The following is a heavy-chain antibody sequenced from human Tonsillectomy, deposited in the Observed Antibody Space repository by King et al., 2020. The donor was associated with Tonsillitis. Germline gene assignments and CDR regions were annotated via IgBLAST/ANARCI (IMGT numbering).Heavy chain of an antibody. J-gene: IGHJ4*02. Sequence: VQLVQSGGGLVQPGGSQRLSCAASGFMFSNYAMNWVRQAPGKGLEWVSTISGSGRSTYFADSVKGRFTISRDNSKNTLYLQMNSLRAEDTAVYYCARSFYYYDSSCYYSLDVWGQGTLVTVSS. CDR3: ARSFYYYDSSCYYSLDV. D-gene: IGHD3-22*01. V-gene: IGHV3-23*04. CDR2: ISGSGRST. CDR1: GFMFSNYA.